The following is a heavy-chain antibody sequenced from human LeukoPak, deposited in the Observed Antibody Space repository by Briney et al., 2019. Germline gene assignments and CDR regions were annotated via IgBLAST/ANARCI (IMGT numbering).Heavy chain of an antibody. CDR2: INPSGGST. J-gene: IGHJ3*02. CDR1: GYTFTSYY. V-gene: IGHV1-46*01. Sequence: ASGKVSCKASGYTFTSYYMHWVGQAPGQGLEWRGVINPSGGSTSDAQKFQGRVTMTTAPSTSTVSMELSSLRSEDTAVYYCATEHGCSSTSCYEAFDIWGQGTMVTVSS. CDR3: ATEHGCSSTSCYEAFDI. D-gene: IGHD2-2*01.